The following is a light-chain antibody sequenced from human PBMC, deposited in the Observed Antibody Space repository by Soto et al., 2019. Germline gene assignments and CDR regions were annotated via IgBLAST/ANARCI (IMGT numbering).Light chain of an antibody. CDR3: QQSSSFPHT. CDR2: AAS. J-gene: IGKJ2*01. V-gene: IGKV1-12*01. Sequence: DIQMTQSPSSVSASVGERVTITCRASQGISSWLSWYQQQTGKAPTLLIYAASSLQSGVPSRFSGSGSGTDFTLTISSLQPEDFATYYCQQSSSFPHTFGQGTKLEIK. CDR1: QGISSW.